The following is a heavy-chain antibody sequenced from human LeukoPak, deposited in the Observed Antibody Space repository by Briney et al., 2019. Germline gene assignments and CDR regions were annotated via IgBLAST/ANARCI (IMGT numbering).Heavy chain of an antibody. Sequence: SETLSLTCTVSGGSISINSYYWGWIRQPPGKGLEWIGHIYYSGTTYYSPSLKSRVTISVDTSKNQFSLKLNSVTAADTAVYYCARMGRIAVAGPDYWGQGTLVTVSS. CDR2: IYYSGTT. CDR3: ARMGRIAVAGPDY. D-gene: IGHD6-19*01. V-gene: IGHV4-39*07. J-gene: IGHJ4*02. CDR1: GGSISINSYY.